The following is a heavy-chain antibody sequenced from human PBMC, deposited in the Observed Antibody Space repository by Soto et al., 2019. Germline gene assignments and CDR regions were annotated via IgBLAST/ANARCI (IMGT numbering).Heavy chain of an antibody. CDR3: ARDSGHYYRSDAFDK. V-gene: IGHV1-46*01. D-gene: IGHD1-26*01. Sequence: ASVKVSCKASGYTFTASYMHWVRQAPGQGLEWMGIIDPSGGSTSYSQKFQGRVTMTRDTSTSTVYMELNSLRSEDTAVFYCARDSGHYYRSDAFDKWGQGAMVTVSS. CDR2: IDPSGGST. CDR1: GYTFTASY. J-gene: IGHJ3*02.